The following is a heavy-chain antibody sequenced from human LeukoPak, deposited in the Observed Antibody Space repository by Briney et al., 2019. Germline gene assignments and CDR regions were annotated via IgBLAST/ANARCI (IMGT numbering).Heavy chain of an antibody. J-gene: IGHJ4*02. V-gene: IGHV3-7*03. CDR3: ARANYGDYVGY. CDR2: IKQDGSEK. Sequence: GGSLRLSCAASGFTFSSYWMSWVRQAPGKGLEWVANIKQDGSEKYYVDSVKGRFTISRDNAKNSLYLQMNSVRAEDTAVYYCARANYGDYVGYWGQGTLVTVSS. D-gene: IGHD4-17*01. CDR1: GFTFSSYW.